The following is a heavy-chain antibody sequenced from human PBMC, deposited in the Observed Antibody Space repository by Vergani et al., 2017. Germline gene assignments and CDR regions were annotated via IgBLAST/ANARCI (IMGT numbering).Heavy chain of an antibody. Sequence: QVQLVQSGAEVKKPGASVKVSCKVSGYTLTRLSMHWVRQAPGKGLEWMGGFDPEDAETIYAQKFQGRVTMTEDTATDTASIELSTLRSEDTAVYYCATYYYDSNSYYYSHFDYWGQGTLVTVSS. CDR3: ATYYYDSNSYYYSHFDY. V-gene: IGHV1-24*01. CDR1: GYTLTRLS. CDR2: FDPEDAET. D-gene: IGHD3-22*01. J-gene: IGHJ4*02.